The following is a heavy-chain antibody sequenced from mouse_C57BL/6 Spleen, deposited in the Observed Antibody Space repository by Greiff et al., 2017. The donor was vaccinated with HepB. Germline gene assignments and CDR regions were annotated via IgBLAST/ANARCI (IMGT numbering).Heavy chain of an antibody. D-gene: IGHD2-12*01. V-gene: IGHV2-6-1*01. J-gene: IGHJ4*01. CDR3: ARQNYSLGDYYAMDY. Sequence: QVQLKESGPGLVAPSQSLSITCTVSGFSLTSYGVHWVRQPPGKGLEWLVVIWSDGSTTYNSALKSRLSISKDNSKSQVFLKMNSLQTDDTAMYYCARQNYSLGDYYAMDYWGQGTSVTVSS. CDR2: IWSDGST. CDR1: GFSLTSYG.